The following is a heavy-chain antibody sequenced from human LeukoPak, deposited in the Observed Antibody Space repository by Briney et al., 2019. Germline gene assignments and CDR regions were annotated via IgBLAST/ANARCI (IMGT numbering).Heavy chain of an antibody. J-gene: IGHJ4*02. CDR2: ISAYNGNT. CDR1: GYTFTSYG. V-gene: IGHV1-18*01. D-gene: IGHD2-15*01. CDR3: AREDWSVSGGGCLDY. Sequence: ASVKVSCKASGYTFTSYGISWVRQAPGQGLEWMGWISAYNGNTNYAQKLQGRVTMTTDTSTSTAYMELRSLRSDDTAVYYCAREDWSVSGGGCLDYWGQGTLVTVSS.